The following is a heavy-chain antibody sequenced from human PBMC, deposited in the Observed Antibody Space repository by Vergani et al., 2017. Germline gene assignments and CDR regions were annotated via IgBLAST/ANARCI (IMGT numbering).Heavy chain of an antibody. J-gene: IGHJ4*02. CDR2: INPNSGAT. V-gene: IGHV1-2*02. Sequence: QVQLVQSGAEVKKPGASVKVSCKASGYIFTGYYMHWVRQAPGQGLEWMGWINPNSGATNYAQNFQGRVTMTRDTSIGTAYMELTRLRSDDTAIYYCARGDYGILTGYRYWGQGTLVTVSA. CDR3: ARGDYGILTGYRY. CDR1: GYIFTGYY. D-gene: IGHD3-9*01.